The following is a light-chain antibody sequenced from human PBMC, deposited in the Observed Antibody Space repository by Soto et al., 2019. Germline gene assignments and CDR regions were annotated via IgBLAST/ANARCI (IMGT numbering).Light chain of an antibody. CDR1: QSLLHSNGFQY. J-gene: IGKJ1*01. CDR2: LGF. V-gene: IGKV2-28*01. CDR3: MQPLEAPWT. Sequence: EIVMTQSPPSLSVTPGEPASISCRSSQSLLHSNGFQYLDWYLQKPGQSPQLLIYLGFNRASGVPDRFSGSGSGTDFTLKISRVEAEDVGIYFCMQPLEAPWTLGQGTKLDIK.